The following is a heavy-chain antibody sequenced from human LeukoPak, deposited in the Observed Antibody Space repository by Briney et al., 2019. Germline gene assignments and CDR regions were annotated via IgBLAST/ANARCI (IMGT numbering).Heavy chain of an antibody. Sequence: SETLSLTCTVSGGSFSIYYWTWIRQPAGKGLEWIGRIYTSGSTNYNPSLKSRVTMSVDTSKNQFSLKLSSVTAADTAVYYCARFSSIAAAFDYWGQGTLVTVSS. CDR2: IYTSGST. CDR1: GGSFSIYY. V-gene: IGHV4-4*07. CDR3: ARFSSIAAAFDY. J-gene: IGHJ4*02. D-gene: IGHD6-13*01.